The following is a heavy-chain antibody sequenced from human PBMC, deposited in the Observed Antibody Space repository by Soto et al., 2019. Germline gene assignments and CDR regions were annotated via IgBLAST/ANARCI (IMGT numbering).Heavy chain of an antibody. V-gene: IGHV3-30-3*01. D-gene: IGHD6-19*01. Sequence: QVQLVESGGGVVQPGRSLRLSCAASGFTFSSYAMHWVRQAPGKGLEWVAVISYDGSNKYYADSVKGRFTISRDNSKNALYLQMNSLRAEDTAVYYCARVHSSGLYVFDCWGQGTLVTVSS. J-gene: IGHJ4*02. CDR3: ARVHSSGLYVFDC. CDR2: ISYDGSNK. CDR1: GFTFSSYA.